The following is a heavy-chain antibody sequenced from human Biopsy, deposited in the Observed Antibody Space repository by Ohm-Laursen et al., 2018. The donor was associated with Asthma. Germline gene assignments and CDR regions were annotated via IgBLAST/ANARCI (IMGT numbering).Heavy chain of an antibody. Sequence: SSVKVYCKSLGGTFNTYVIGWVRKAPGQGLEWMGGINSVFGTTTYPQKFQDRVTITADDSTSTVYMELSSLRSEDTAVYYCARKAGSCISRTCYSLDFWGQGTLVTVSS. J-gene: IGHJ4*02. D-gene: IGHD2-2*01. CDR3: ARKAGSCISRTCYSLDF. V-gene: IGHV1-69*01. CDR2: INSVFGTT. CDR1: GGTFNTYV.